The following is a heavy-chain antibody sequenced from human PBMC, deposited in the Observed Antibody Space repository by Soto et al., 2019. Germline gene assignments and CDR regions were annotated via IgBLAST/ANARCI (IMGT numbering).Heavy chain of an antibody. J-gene: IGHJ4*02. Sequence: QVQLQESGPGLVKPSQTLSLTCNDSGDSLSSGDFYWSWIRQPPGKGLEWIAFIYYNGNNFYNPSLKRRVTIAIDTSNNQFSLKVRSVTAADTAVYYCARERRGGDSDGGADYWGQGTLVTVSS. V-gene: IGHV4-30-4*01. CDR3: ARERRGGDSDGGADY. CDR2: IYYNGNN. CDR1: GDSLSSGDFY. D-gene: IGHD2-21*02.